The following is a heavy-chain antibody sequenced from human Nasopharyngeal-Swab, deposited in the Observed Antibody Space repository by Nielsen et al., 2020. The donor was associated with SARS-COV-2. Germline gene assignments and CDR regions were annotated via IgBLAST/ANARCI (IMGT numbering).Heavy chain of an antibody. Sequence: SETLSLTCSVSGGSTSSGTYYWSWIRQPAGKGLEWIGRFYTTGSIDYNPSLKSRVTISVDTSKNQFSLKLTSVTAADTAVYYCASAPRIADDGGPNYYYYYGMDVWGQGTTVTVSS. V-gene: IGHV4-61*02. CDR3: ASAPRIADDGGPNYYYYYGMDV. J-gene: IGHJ6*02. CDR2: FYTTGSI. D-gene: IGHD6-13*01. CDR1: GGSTSSGTYY.